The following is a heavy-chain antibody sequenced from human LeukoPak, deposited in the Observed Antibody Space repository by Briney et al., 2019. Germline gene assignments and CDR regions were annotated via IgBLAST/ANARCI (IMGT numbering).Heavy chain of an antibody. V-gene: IGHV3-23*01. J-gene: IGHJ4*02. D-gene: IGHD5-24*01. CDR3: TRERIGDGYNYAY. CDR2: ISGSGGST. Sequence: PGGSLGLSCAASGFTFNNYGMSWVRQAPGKGLEWVSAISGSGGSTFYADSVKGRFTISRDNSQNTLYLQMNSLRAEDTAVYYCTRERIGDGYNYAYWGQGTLVTVSS. CDR1: GFTFNNYG.